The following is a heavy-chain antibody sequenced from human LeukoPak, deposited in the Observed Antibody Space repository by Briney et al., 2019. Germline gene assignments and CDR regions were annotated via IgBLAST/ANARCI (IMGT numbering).Heavy chain of an antibody. J-gene: IGHJ5*02. CDR3: ASHCSGGSCYEGYNWFDP. CDR2: IYHSGST. V-gene: IGHV4-38-2*01. D-gene: IGHD2-15*01. CDR1: GYSISSGYY. Sequence: SETLSLTCAVSGYSISSGYYWGWIRQPPGKGREWIGSIYHSGSTNYKPSLKRRVTISVDTSKNQFSLKLSSVTAADTAVYYCASHCSGGSCYEGYNWFDPWGQGTLVTVSS.